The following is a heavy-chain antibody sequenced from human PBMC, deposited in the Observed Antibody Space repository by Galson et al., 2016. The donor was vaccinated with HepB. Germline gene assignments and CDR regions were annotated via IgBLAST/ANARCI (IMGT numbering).Heavy chain of an antibody. V-gene: IGHV3-48*04. D-gene: IGHD2/OR15-2a*01. J-gene: IGHJ6*04. Sequence: SLRLSCAASGFTFSSFGMNWVRQAPGKGLEWLSYLSSGSTTIYYADSVKGRSTISRDNAKNSLYLQMNSLSAEDTAMYYCARALGRWSHTFFYNFYGMEVWGKGTTVTVSS. CDR2: LSSGSTTI. CDR1: GFTFSSFG. CDR3: ARALGRWSHTFFYNFYGMEV.